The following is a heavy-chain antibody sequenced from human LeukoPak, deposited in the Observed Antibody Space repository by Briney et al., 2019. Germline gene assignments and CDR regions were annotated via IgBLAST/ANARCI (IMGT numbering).Heavy chain of an antibody. V-gene: IGHV1-69*13. Sequence: PGASVKVSCKASGYTFTSYGISWVRQAPGQGLEWMGGIIPIFGTANYAQKFQGRVTITADESTSTAYMELSSLRSEDTAVYYCSNYYDSSGYEVQTSTVGYWGQGTLVTVSS. CDR1: GYTFTSYG. CDR3: SNYYDSSGYEVQTSTVGY. CDR2: IIPIFGTA. D-gene: IGHD3-22*01. J-gene: IGHJ4*02.